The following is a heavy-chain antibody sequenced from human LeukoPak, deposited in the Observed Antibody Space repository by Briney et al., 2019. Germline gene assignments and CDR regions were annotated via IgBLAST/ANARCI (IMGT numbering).Heavy chain of an antibody. V-gene: IGHV3-48*03. CDR3: ARWAGLIAVAGKGFDY. CDR1: GFTFSSYE. D-gene: IGHD6-19*01. J-gene: IGHJ4*02. Sequence: WGSLRLSCAASGFTFSSYEMNWVRQAPGKGLEWVSYISSSGSTIYYADSVKGRFTISRDNAKNSLYLQMNSLRAEDTAVYYCARWAGLIAVAGKGFDYWGQGTLVTVSS. CDR2: ISSSGSTI.